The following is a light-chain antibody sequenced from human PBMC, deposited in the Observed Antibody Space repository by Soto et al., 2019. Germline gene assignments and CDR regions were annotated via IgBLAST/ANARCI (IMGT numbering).Light chain of an antibody. CDR2: DVN. J-gene: IGLJ2*01. CDR3: CSYAGSYTVV. V-gene: IGLV2-11*01. CDR1: SSDVGGYNY. Sequence: QSVLTQPRSVCGSPGQSVTISCTGTSSDVGGYNYVSWYQQHPGKAPKLMIYDVNKRPSGVPDRFSGSKSGNTASLTISGLQAEDEADYYCCSYAGSYTVVFGGGTKLTVL.